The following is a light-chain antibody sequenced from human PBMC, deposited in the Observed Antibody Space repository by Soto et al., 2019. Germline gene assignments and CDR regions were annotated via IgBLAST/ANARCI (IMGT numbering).Light chain of an antibody. CDR1: QSVSNNY. CDR2: GAS. V-gene: IGKV3-20*01. J-gene: IGKJ4*01. CDR3: RQYHEWPLS. Sequence: EIVFNQSPGTLSLSTGERATLSCRASQSVSNNYLAWYQQKPGQAPRLLIYGASNRATGIPDRFSGSGSGTDFTLTISRLEPEDFAVYYCRQYHEWPLSFGGGTKVDIK.